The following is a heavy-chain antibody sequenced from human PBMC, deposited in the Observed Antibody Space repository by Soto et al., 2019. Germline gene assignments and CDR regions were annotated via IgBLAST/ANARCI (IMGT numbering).Heavy chain of an antibody. CDR2: ISYDGSNK. J-gene: IGHJ1*01. CDR3: AKDQAYSSSWYSEYFQH. CDR1: GFTFSSYG. D-gene: IGHD6-13*01. Sequence: QVQLVESGGGVVQPGRSLRLSCAASGFTFSSYGMHWVRQAPGKGLEWVAVISYDGSNKYYADSVKGRFTISRDNSKNXXYLQMNSLRAEDTAVYYCAKDQAYSSSWYSEYFQHWGQGTLVTVSS. V-gene: IGHV3-30*18.